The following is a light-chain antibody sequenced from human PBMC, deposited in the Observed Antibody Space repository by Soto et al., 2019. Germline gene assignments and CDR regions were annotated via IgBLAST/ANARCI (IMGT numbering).Light chain of an antibody. Sequence: QSVLTQPPSVSGAPGQRVTISCTGSTSNIGAGYDVHWYQQLPGTAPQLLISDNRDRPSGVPDRFSGSKSGASASLAISGLQSEDEADYYCATWDDSVYVFGTGTKVTVL. J-gene: IGLJ1*01. CDR2: DNR. CDR3: ATWDDSVYV. V-gene: IGLV1-40*01. CDR1: TSNIGAGYD.